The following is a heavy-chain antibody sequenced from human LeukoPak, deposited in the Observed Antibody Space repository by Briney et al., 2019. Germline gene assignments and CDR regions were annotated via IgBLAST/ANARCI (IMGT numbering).Heavy chain of an antibody. CDR2: ISGSGGST. Sequence: PGGSLRLSCAASGFTFSSYAMSWVRQAPGKGLEWVSAISGSGGSTYYADSVKGRFTISRDNSKNTLYLQMNSLRAQDTAVYYCAKDHRSSWYRGVTCFDYWGHGTLVTVSS. D-gene: IGHD6-13*01. CDR1: GFTFSSYA. CDR3: AKDHRSSWYRGVTCFDY. V-gene: IGHV3-23*01. J-gene: IGHJ4*01.